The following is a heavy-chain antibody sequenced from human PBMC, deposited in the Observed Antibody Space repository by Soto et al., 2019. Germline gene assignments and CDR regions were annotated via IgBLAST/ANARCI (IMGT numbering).Heavy chain of an antibody. CDR2: ISYDGSNK. CDR3: ARDGDY. V-gene: IGHV3-30-3*01. J-gene: IGHJ4*02. CDR1: GFTFSSYA. Sequence: QVQLVESGGGVVQPGRSLRLSCAASGFTFSSYAMHWVRQAPGKGLEWVAVISYDGSNKYYADSVKGRFTISRDNSKNTLELEMTSLRAEDTAVYYCARDGDYWGQGTLVTVSS.